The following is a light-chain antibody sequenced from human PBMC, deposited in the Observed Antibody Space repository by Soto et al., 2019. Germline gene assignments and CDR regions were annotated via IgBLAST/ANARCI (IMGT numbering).Light chain of an antibody. CDR2: SNN. J-gene: IGLJ1*01. Sequence: QSVLTQPPSASGTPGQRVTISCSGSSSNIGSNTVNWYQQLPGTAPKLLIYSNNQRPSGVPDRFSGSKSGTSASLAISRLQSEDEADYYCAAWDDSLNGRGFGTGTKVTVL. CDR3: AAWDDSLNGRG. V-gene: IGLV1-44*01. CDR1: SSNIGSNT.